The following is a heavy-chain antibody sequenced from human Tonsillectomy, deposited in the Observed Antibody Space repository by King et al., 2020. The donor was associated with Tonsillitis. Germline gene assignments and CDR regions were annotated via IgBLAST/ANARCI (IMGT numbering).Heavy chain of an antibody. CDR1: GFTFSSYA. CDR2: ISYDGSNK. D-gene: IGHD2-15*01. Sequence: VQLVESGGGVVQPGRSLRLSCAASGFTFSSYAMHWVRQAPGKGLEWVAVISYDGSNKYYADSVKGRFTISRDNSKNTLYLQMNSLRAEDTAVYYCAKEKYCSGGSCYSHTYSYYGMDVWGQGTTVTVSS. V-gene: IGHV3-30*04. CDR3: AKEKYCSGGSCYSHTYSYYGMDV. J-gene: IGHJ6*02.